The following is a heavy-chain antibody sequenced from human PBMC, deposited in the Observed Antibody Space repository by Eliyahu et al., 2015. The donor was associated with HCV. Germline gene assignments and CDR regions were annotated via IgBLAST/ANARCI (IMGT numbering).Heavy chain of an antibody. CDR1: GGSISSYY. J-gene: IGHJ2*01. CDR2: IYTSGST. V-gene: IGHV4-4*07. Sequence: QVQLQESGPGLVKPSETLSLTCTVSGGSISSYYWSWIRQPAGKGLEWIGRIYTSGSTNYNPSLKSRVTMSVDTSKNQFSLKLSSVTAADTAVYYCARVPDSGSGAPFYWYFDLWGRGTLVTVSS. D-gene: IGHD2-15*01. CDR3: ARVPDSGSGAPFYWYFDL.